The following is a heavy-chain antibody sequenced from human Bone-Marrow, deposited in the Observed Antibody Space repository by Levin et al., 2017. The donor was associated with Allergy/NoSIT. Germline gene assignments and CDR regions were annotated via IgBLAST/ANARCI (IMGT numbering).Heavy chain of an antibody. D-gene: IGHD3-22*01. CDR2: IVWNSAVT. CDR1: GFIFEDYA. V-gene: IGHV3-9*01. CDR3: ARVDSSGYSHYFDY. Sequence: PGGSLRLSCEASGFIFEDYAMHWVRQAPGKGLEWVSGIVWNSAVTAYADFVEGRFTISRDNAKNSLYLQMDSLRPEDTALYFCARVDSSGYSHYFDYWGQGILVTVSS. J-gene: IGHJ4*02.